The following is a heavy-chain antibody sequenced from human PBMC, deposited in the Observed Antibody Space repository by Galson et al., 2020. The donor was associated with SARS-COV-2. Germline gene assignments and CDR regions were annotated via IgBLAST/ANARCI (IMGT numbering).Heavy chain of an antibody. CDR1: GYSFTSYW. CDR3: ARIFGWFGELLRTQYCFDY. D-gene: IGHD3-10*01. V-gene: IGHV5-51*01. CDR2: IYPGDSDT. J-gene: IGHJ4*01. Sequence: GESLKISCKGSGYSFTSYWIGWVRQMPGKGLEWMGIIYPGDSDTRYSPSFQGQVTISADKSISTAYLQWSSLKATDTAMYYCARIFGWFGELLRTQYCFDYWGHGTLVAVSS.